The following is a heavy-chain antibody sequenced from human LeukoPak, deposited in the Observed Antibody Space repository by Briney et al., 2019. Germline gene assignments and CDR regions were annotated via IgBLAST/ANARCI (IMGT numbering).Heavy chain of an antibody. Sequence: ASVKVSCKASGYTFTSYGISWVRQAPGQGLEWMGWIRAYNGNTNYAQKLQGRVTMTTDTSTSTAYMELRSLRSDDTAVYYCARGGGGLRYFDWFTDYWGQGTLVTVSS. J-gene: IGHJ4*02. D-gene: IGHD3-9*01. CDR2: IRAYNGNT. CDR3: ARGGGGLRYFDWFTDY. CDR1: GYTFTSYG. V-gene: IGHV1-18*01.